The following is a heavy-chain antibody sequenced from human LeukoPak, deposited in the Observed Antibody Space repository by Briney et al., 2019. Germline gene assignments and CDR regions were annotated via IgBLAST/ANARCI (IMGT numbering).Heavy chain of an antibody. CDR2: IYYSGST. V-gene: IGHV4-39*01. J-gene: IGHJ4*02. CDR1: GGSISSSSYY. Sequence: SETLSLTCTVSGGSISSSSYYWGWIRQPPGKGLEWIGSIYYSGSTYYNPSLKSRVTISVDTSKNQFSLKLSSVTAADTAVYYCARSSDRGNWYSSSWYLNYWGQGTLVTVSS. D-gene: IGHD6-13*01. CDR3: ARSSDRGNWYSSSWYLNY.